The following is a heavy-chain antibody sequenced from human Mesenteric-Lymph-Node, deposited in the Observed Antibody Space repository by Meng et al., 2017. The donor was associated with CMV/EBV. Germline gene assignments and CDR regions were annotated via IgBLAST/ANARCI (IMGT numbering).Heavy chain of an antibody. CDR3: ARAQRVGATWFDP. CDR1: GYTFTGYY. Sequence: ASVTVSCKASGYTFTGYYMHWVRQAPGQGLEWMGWINPNSGGTNYAQKFQGRVTMTRDTSISTAYMELSRLRSDDTAVYYCARAQRVGATWFDPWGQGTLVTVSS. D-gene: IGHD1-26*01. CDR2: INPNSGGT. J-gene: IGHJ5*02. V-gene: IGHV1-2*02.